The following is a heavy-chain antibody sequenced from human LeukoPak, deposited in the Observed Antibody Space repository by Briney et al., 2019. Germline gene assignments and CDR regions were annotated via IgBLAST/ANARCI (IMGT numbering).Heavy chain of an antibody. V-gene: IGHV3-15*01. J-gene: IGHJ4*02. Sequence: GGSLRLSCAASGFIFSDAWMSWVRQAPGKGLELVGRIKRKSDGGTIDYAAPVKGRFSISRDDSKNTLYLQMNSLKTEDTAIYYCTTLIAVPGVDYWGQGTLVTVSS. CDR2: IKRKSDGGTI. CDR3: TTLIAVPGVDY. D-gene: IGHD6-19*01. CDR1: GFIFSDAW.